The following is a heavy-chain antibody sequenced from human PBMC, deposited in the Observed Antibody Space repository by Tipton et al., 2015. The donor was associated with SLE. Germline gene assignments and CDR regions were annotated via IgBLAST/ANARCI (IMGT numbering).Heavy chain of an antibody. CDR3: VSGVGNTGRFHY. Sequence: TLSLTCDVTGFSISSGYYWGWIRQPPVKGLEWIGIVYRTAYYNPSLKSRVTVSVETSKNEVSLKLNSVTASDTAVYYCVSGVGNTGRFHYWGQGALVTVSS. V-gene: IGHV4-38-2*01. J-gene: IGHJ4*02. D-gene: IGHD1-14*01. CDR2: VYRTA. CDR1: GFSISSGYY.